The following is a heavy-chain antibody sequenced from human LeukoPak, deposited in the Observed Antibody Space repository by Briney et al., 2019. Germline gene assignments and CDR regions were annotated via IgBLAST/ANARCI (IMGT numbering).Heavy chain of an antibody. J-gene: IGHJ4*02. CDR1: GGSFSSYY. CDR3: ATLYYYDSSGYIDY. V-gene: IGHV4-39*01. D-gene: IGHD3-22*01. Sequence: SETLSLTCAVYGGSFSSYYWGWIRQPPGKGLEWIGSIYYSGSTYYNPSLKSRVTISVDTSKNQFSLKLSSVTAADTAVYYCATLYYYDSSGYIDYWGQGTLVTVSS. CDR2: IYYSGST.